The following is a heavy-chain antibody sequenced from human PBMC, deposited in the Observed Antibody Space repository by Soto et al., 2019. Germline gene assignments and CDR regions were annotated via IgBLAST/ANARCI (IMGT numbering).Heavy chain of an antibody. J-gene: IGHJ5*02. V-gene: IGHV1-69*15. CDR1: GGTFSNYA. Sequence: QVQLVQSGAEVKKPGSSVKVSCKASGGTFSNYAITWVRQAPGQGLEWLGRIIPIFGSANYAQKFQGRVTITADETTTTAYLDLSSLRSDDTAVYYCAKDGGTDGYFGNWFDPWGQGPLVTVSS. CDR2: IIPIFGSA. CDR3: AKDGGTDGYFGNWFDP. D-gene: IGHD6-25*01.